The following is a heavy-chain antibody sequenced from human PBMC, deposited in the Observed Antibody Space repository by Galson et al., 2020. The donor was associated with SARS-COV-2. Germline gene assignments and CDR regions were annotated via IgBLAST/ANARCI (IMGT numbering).Heavy chain of an antibody. J-gene: IGHJ6*02. CDR2: IYYSGST. V-gene: IGHV4-59*08. CDR1: GGSISRYY. Sequence: ETSETLSLTCTVSGGSISRYYWSWIRQPPGKGLEWIGCIYYSGSTNYNPSLKSRVTISVDTPKNQLSLKLSSVTAADTAGYYCAGHMHITAGGMSKTYFYYGMDVWGQGTTVTVSS. D-gene: IGHD6-13*01. CDR3: AGHMHITAGGMSKTYFYYGMDV.